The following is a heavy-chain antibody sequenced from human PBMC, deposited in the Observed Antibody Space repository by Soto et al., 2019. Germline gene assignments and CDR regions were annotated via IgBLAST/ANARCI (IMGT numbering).Heavy chain of an antibody. Sequence: GGSLRLSCAASGFTFDDYAMHWVRQAPGKGLEWVSGISWNSGSIGYADSVKGRFTISRDNAKNSLYLQMNSLRAEDTALYYCAKVATTDYYYMDVWGKGTTVTVSS. CDR2: ISWNSGSI. CDR1: GFTFDDYA. J-gene: IGHJ6*03. V-gene: IGHV3-9*01. CDR3: AKVATTDYYYMDV. D-gene: IGHD5-12*01.